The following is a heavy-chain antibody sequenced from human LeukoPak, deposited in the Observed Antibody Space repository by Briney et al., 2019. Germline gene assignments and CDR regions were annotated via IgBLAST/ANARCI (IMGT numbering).Heavy chain of an antibody. CDR1: GFTFNTYS. Sequence: GGPLRPSCAASGFTFNTYSLNWVRQAPGKGPEWVASISHSTTHVSYADSVKGRFTISRDNAKNSLYLQLDSLGADDTAVYYCARQGYRHDRGEYYYSGLDVWGQGTTVTVSS. V-gene: IGHV3-21*01. CDR3: ARQGYRHDRGEYYYSGLDV. D-gene: IGHD5-12*01. CDR2: ISHSTTHV. J-gene: IGHJ6*02.